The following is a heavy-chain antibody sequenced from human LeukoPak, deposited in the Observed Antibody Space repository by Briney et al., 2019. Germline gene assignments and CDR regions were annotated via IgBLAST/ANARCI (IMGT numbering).Heavy chain of an antibody. CDR1: GFSVNSNF. Sequence: GGSLRLSCEVSGFSVNSNFMSWVRQAPGKGLEWVSVIYIGNSTYFADSVKGRFTMSRDSSKNTVYLQMNSLRAEDTAVYYCTRDTGCPGGTCYSFYDYWGQGTLVTVSS. D-gene: IGHD2-15*01. V-gene: IGHV3-66*01. CDR3: TRDTGCPGGTCYSFYDY. CDR2: IYIGNST. J-gene: IGHJ4*02.